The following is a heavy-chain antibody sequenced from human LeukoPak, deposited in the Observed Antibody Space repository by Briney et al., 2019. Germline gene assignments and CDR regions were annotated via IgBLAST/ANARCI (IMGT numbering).Heavy chain of an antibody. CDR2: ISAYNGNT. CDR3: ARAEGLGTYFDC. D-gene: IGHD7-27*01. J-gene: IGHJ4*02. Sequence: ASVKVSCKASGYTFTSYGISWVRQAPGQGLEWMGWISAYNGNTKYVQKLQGRVTMTTDTSTSTAYMELRSLRSDDTAVYYCARAEGLGTYFDCWGQGTLSPSPQ. V-gene: IGHV1-18*01. CDR1: GYTFTSYG.